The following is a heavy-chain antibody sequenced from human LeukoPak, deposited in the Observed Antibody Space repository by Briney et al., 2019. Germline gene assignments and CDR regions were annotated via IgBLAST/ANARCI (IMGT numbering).Heavy chain of an antibody. D-gene: IGHD6-19*01. CDR3: ARQATVKLGAVASNFDY. Sequence: SETLSLTCSVSGGFITTSLHYWAWIRQPPGQGLEWIANNYYSGITYYNASLGRRVTMSVDTSRYQFSLSPRSVSAAAASLYSCARQATVKLGAVASNFDYWGQGILVTVSS. V-gene: IGHV4-39*01. J-gene: IGHJ4*02. CDR2: NYYSGIT. CDR1: GGFITTSLHY.